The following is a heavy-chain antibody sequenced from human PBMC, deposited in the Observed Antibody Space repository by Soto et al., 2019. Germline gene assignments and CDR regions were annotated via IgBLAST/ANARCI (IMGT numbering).Heavy chain of an antibody. D-gene: IGHD1-7*01. Sequence: ASVKVSCKASGGTFSSYAISWVRQAPGQGLEWMGGIIPIFGTANYAQKFQGRVTITADESTSTAYMELSSLRSEDTAVYYCASQPYNWNYFYFWFDPWGQGTLVTVSS. CDR1: GGTFSSYA. CDR3: ASQPYNWNYFYFWFDP. V-gene: IGHV1-69*13. J-gene: IGHJ5*02. CDR2: IIPIFGTA.